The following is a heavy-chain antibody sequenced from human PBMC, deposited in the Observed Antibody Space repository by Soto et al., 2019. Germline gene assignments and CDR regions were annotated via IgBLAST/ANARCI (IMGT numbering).Heavy chain of an antibody. CDR3: FSSKDTAMVTY. D-gene: IGHD5-18*01. Sequence: QVQLVESGGGVVQPGRSLRLSCAASGFTFSSYAMHWVRQARGKGLEWVAVISYDGSNKYYADSVKGRFTISRDNSKNTLYLQMNSLRAEDTAVYYCFSSKDTAMVTYWGQGTLVTVSS. CDR2: ISYDGSNK. J-gene: IGHJ4*02. CDR1: GFTFSSYA. V-gene: IGHV3-30-3*01.